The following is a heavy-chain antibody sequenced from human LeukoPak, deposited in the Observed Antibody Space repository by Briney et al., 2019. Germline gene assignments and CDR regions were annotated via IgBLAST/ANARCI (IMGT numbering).Heavy chain of an antibody. Sequence: PSETLSLTCTVSGGSISSYYWSWIRQPPGKGLEWIGYIYYSGSTHYNPSLKSRVTISVDTSKNQFSLKLSSVTAADTAVYYCECGSYYRFDYWGQGTLVTVSS. CDR2: IYYSGST. J-gene: IGHJ4*02. V-gene: IGHV4-59*12. CDR3: ECGSYYRFDY. CDR1: GGSISSYY. D-gene: IGHD1-26*01.